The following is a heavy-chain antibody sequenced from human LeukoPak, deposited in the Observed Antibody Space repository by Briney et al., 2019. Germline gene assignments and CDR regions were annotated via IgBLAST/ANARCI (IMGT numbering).Heavy chain of an antibody. V-gene: IGHV4-39*01. J-gene: IGHJ4*02. CDR1: GGSISSSSYY. CDR3: ARREIAADDLYYFDY. D-gene: IGHD6-13*01. CDR2: IYYSGST. Sequence: SETLSLTCTVSGGSISSSSYYWGWIRQPPGKGLEWIGSIYYSGSTYYNPSLKSRVTISVDTSKNQFSLKLSSVTAADTAVYYCARREIAADDLYYFDYWGQGTLVTASS.